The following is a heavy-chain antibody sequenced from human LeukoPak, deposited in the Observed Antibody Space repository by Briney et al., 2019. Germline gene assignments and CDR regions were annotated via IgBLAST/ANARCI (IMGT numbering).Heavy chain of an antibody. J-gene: IGHJ6*03. Sequence: GGSLRLSCAASGFTFDSYGMHWVRQAPGKGLEWVAVISHDGSTIYYADSVEGRFTISRDNSKNTLYLQMNSLRAEDTAVYYCAKNGEPKYYMDVWGKGTTVTDSS. CDR3: AKNGEPKYYMDV. CDR1: GFTFDSYG. V-gene: IGHV3-30*18. D-gene: IGHD1-14*01. CDR2: ISHDGSTI.